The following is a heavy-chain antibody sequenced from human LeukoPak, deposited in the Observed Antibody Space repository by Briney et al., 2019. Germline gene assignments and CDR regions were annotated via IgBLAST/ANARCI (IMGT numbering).Heavy chain of an antibody. CDR1: GGSISSYY. D-gene: IGHD6-19*01. CDR2: IYTSGST. J-gene: IGHJ4*02. Sequence: ASETLSLTCTVSGGSISSYYWSWIRQPAGKGLEWIGRIYTSGSTNYNPSLKSRVTISVDKSKNQFSLKLSSVTAADTAMYYCARGGAVAGGIDYWGQGTLVTVSS. V-gene: IGHV4-4*07. CDR3: ARGGAVAGGIDY.